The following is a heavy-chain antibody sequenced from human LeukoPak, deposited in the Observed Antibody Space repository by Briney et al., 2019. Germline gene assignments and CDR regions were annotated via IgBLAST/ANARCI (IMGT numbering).Heavy chain of an antibody. V-gene: IGHV3-30*18. CDR1: GFTFSSYG. CDR3: TKDREGIQLWFIYYYMDV. CDR2: ISYDGSNK. J-gene: IGHJ6*03. D-gene: IGHD5-18*01. Sequence: PGGSPRLSCAASGFTFSSYGMHWVRQAPGKGLEWGAGISYDGSNKYYADSVKGRFTISRDNSKNTLDLQMNSLRAEDTAVYYCTKDREGIQLWFIYYYMDVWGKGTTVTVSS.